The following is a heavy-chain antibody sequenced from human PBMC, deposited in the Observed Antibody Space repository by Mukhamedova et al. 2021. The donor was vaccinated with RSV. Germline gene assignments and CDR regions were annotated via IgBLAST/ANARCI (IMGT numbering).Heavy chain of an antibody. V-gene: IGHV3-11*05. D-gene: IGHD6-19*01. J-gene: IGHJ4*02. Sequence: AEYMGGRFTISRDNAKNSLYLQMNSLRADDTALYYCAREGPSSVTYHYWGQGTLVTVSS. CDR3: AREGPSSVTYHY.